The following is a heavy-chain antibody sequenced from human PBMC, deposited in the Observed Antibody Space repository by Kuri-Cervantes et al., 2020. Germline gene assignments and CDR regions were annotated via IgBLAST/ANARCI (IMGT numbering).Heavy chain of an antibody. V-gene: IGHV4-34*01. CDR3: ARGPGSYDSSGYYLFDY. D-gene: IGHD3-22*01. CDR2: INHSGST. J-gene: IGHJ4*02. Sequence: SQTLSLTCAVYGGSFSGYYWSWIRQPPGKGLEWIGEINHSGSTNYNPSLKSRVTISVDKSKNQFSLKLSSVTAADTAVYYCARGPGSYDSSGYYLFDYWGQGTLVTVSS. CDR1: GGSFSGYY.